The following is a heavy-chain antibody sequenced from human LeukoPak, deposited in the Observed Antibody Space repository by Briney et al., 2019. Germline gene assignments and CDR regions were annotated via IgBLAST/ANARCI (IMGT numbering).Heavy chain of an antibody. V-gene: IGHV3-66*02. J-gene: IGHJ5*02. Sequence: GGSLRLSCAASGFTVSSNYMSWVRQAPGKGLEWVSVIYSGGSTYYADSVKGRFTISRDNSKNTLYLQMNSLRAEDTAVYYCARGNSGSYPNWFDPWGQGTLVTVSS. CDR1: GFTVSSNY. D-gene: IGHD1-26*01. CDR3: ARGNSGSYPNWFDP. CDR2: IYSGGST.